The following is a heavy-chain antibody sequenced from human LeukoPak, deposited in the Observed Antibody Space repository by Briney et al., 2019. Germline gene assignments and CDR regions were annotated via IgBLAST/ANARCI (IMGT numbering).Heavy chain of an antibody. CDR3: AKDLFRFRGSYDC. V-gene: IGHV3-23*01. D-gene: IGHD1-26*01. Sequence: GGSLRLSCAASGFTFSSYWMSWVRQAPGKGLEWVSAISGSGGSTYYADSVKGRFTISRDNSKNTLYLQMNSLRAEDTAVYYCAKDLFRFRGSYDCWGQGTLVTVSS. CDR1: GFTFSSYW. J-gene: IGHJ4*02. CDR2: ISGSGGST.